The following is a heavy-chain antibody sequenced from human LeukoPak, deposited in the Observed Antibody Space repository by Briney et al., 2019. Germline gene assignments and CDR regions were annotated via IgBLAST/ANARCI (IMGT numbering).Heavy chain of an antibody. CDR3: ARRDIAARLNWFDP. J-gene: IGHJ5*02. V-gene: IGHV4-34*01. CDR1: GGSFSGYY. CDR2: IYYSGST. D-gene: IGHD6-6*01. Sequence: SETLSLTCAVYGGSFSGYYWSWIRQPPGKGLEWIGNIYYSGSTYYNPSLKSRVTISLDTSKNQFSLKLSSVSAADTAVYYCARRDIAARLNWFDPWGQGTLVTVS.